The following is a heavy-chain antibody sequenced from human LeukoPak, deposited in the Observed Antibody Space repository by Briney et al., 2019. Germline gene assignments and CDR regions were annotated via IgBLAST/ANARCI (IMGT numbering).Heavy chain of an antibody. CDR1: GGSISSSSYY. Sequence: SETLSLTCTVSGGSISSSSYYWSWIRQPPGKGLEWIGYIYYSGSTNYNPSLKSRVTISVDTSKNQFSLKLSSVTAADTAVYYCARAPGYDFWSGYYNAFDIWGQGTMVTVSS. D-gene: IGHD3-3*01. J-gene: IGHJ3*02. CDR3: ARAPGYDFWSGYYNAFDI. CDR2: IYYSGST. V-gene: IGHV4-61*01.